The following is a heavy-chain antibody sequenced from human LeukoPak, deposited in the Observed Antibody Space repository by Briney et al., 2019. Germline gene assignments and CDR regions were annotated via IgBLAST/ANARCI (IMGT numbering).Heavy chain of an antibody. J-gene: IGHJ4*02. Sequence: PSETLSLTCTASGGSISSYYWSWIRQPAGKGLEWIGRIHTSGTTNYNTSLQRRVTMSVDTSKNQASLNLRSVTAADTAVYYCARESDSGRFLDYWGQGTLVTVSS. CDR1: GGSISSYY. CDR2: IHTSGTT. D-gene: IGHD1-26*01. CDR3: ARESDSGRFLDY. V-gene: IGHV4-4*07.